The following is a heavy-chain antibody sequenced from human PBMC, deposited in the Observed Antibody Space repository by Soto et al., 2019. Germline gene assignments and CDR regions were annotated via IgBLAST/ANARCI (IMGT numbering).Heavy chain of an antibody. CDR1: GGTFSSYA. V-gene: IGHV1-69*01. Sequence: QVQLVQSGAEVKKPGSSVKVSCKASGGTFSSYAISWVRQAPGQGLEWMGGIIPIFGTANYAQKFQGRVTITADESTSTAYMELSSLRSEDTAVYYCAREIGGYCSSTSCYKYYYGMDVWGQGTTVTVSS. J-gene: IGHJ6*02. D-gene: IGHD2-2*02. CDR2: IIPIFGTA. CDR3: AREIGGYCSSTSCYKYYYGMDV.